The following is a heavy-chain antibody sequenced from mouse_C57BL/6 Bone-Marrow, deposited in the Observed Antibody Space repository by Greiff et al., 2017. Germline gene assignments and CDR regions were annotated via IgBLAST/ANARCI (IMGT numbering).Heavy chain of an antibody. J-gene: IGHJ3*01. Sequence: QVQLQQSGAELVRPGASVTLSCKASGYTFTDYEMHWVKQTPVHGLEWIGAIDPETGGTAYNQKFKGKAILTADKSSSTAYMELRSLTSEDSAVYYCTREPRPAPGFAYWGQGTLVTVSA. CDR1: GYTFTDYE. CDR2: IDPETGGT. V-gene: IGHV1-15*01. CDR3: TREPRPAPGFAY.